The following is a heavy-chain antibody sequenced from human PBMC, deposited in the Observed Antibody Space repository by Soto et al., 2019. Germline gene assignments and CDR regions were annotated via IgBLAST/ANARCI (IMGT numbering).Heavy chain of an antibody. CDR2: IWYDGSNK. CDR1: GFTFSSYG. Sequence: TGGSLRLSCAASGFTFSSYGMHWVRQAPGKGLEWVAVIWYDGSNKYYADSVKGRFTISRDNSKNTLYLQMNSLRAEDTAVYYCARDGSAMARGGYFDYWGQGTLVTVSS. CDR3: ARDGSAMARGGYFDY. V-gene: IGHV3-33*01. J-gene: IGHJ4*02. D-gene: IGHD5-18*01.